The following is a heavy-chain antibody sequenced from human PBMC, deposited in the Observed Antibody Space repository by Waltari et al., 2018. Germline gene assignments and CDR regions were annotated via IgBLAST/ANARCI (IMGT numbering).Heavy chain of an antibody. J-gene: IGHJ5*02. CDR3: ARAYSSSDSGWFDP. CDR2: INPNSGGT. V-gene: IGHV1-2*02. CDR1: GYTFTGYS. D-gene: IGHD6-13*01. Sequence: QVQLVQSGAEVKKPGASVKVSCTASGYTFTGYSLHWVRQAPGQGLEWMGWINPNSGGTNYAQKFQGRVTMTRDTSISTAYMELSRLRSDDTAVYYCARAYSSSDSGWFDPWGQGTLVTVSS.